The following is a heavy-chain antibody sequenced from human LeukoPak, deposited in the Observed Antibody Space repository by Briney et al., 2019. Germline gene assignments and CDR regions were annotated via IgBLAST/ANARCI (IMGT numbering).Heavy chain of an antibody. CDR3: AKDLGPSGAGWFDP. D-gene: IGHD7-27*01. V-gene: IGHV3-43*02. J-gene: IGHJ5*02. CDR2: ISGDGIST. Sequence: GGSLRLSCAASGFTFDDYAIHWVRQVPGRVLEWVSLISGDGISTYYADSVKGRFTISRDNSKNSLYLQMNSLRTEDTALYYCAKDLGPSGAGWFDPWGQGTLVTVSS. CDR1: GFTFDDYA.